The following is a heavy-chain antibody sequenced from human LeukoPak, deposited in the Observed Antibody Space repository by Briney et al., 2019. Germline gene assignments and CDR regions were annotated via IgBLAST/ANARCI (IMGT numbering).Heavy chain of an antibody. CDR3: ASAYGPTIYYFDN. D-gene: IGHD4-17*01. CDR1: GYTFTSYG. V-gene: IGHV1-18*01. Sequence: GASVKVSCKASGYTFTSYGISWVRQAPGQGLEWMGWISAYNGNTNYAQKLQGRVTMTSDTSTSTAYMELRSLRSDDTALYYCASAYGPTIYYFDNWGQGTLVTVSS. J-gene: IGHJ4*02. CDR2: ISAYNGNT.